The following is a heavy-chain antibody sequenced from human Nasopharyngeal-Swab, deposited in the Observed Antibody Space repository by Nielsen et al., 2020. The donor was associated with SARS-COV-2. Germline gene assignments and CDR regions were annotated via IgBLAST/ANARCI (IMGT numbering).Heavy chain of an antibody. CDR3: VKDEHSFHIGPLDY. CDR2: IWSDATKI. V-gene: IGHV3-33*03. CDR1: GFAFGSYG. Sequence: GESLKISCAASGFAFGSYGMHWVRQAPGRGLEWVAVIWSDATKIYYADSVKGRFTISRDNSKNTLFLEMNSLRAEDSAMYYCVKDEHSFHIGPLDYWGQGALVAVSS. D-gene: IGHD5-18*01. J-gene: IGHJ4*02.